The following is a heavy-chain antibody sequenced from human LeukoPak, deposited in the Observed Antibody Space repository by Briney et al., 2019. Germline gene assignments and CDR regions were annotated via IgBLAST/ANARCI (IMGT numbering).Heavy chain of an antibody. J-gene: IGHJ4*02. CDR3: ARALTRPYYFDY. D-gene: IGHD1-14*01. Sequence: PGGSLRLSCVASGFTFSSYSMNWVRQAPGKGLEWVPSITRSSNYIYYADSVKGRFTISRDNAKNSLYLQMNSLRAEDTAVYYCARALTRPYYFDYWGQGTLVTVSS. V-gene: IGHV3-21*01. CDR1: GFTFSSYS. CDR2: ITRSSNYI.